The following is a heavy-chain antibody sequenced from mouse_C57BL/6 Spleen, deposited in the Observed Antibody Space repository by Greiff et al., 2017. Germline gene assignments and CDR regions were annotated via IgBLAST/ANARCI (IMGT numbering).Heavy chain of an antibody. Sequence: VQLKESGGGLVKPGGSLKLSCAASGFTFSDYGMHWVRQAPEKGLEWVAYISSGSSTIYYADTVKGRFTISRDNAKNTLFLQMTSLRSEDTAMYYCASYSNYLFAYWGQGTLVTVSA. V-gene: IGHV5-17*01. CDR1: GFTFSDYG. D-gene: IGHD2-5*01. CDR2: ISSGSSTI. J-gene: IGHJ3*01. CDR3: ASYSNYLFAY.